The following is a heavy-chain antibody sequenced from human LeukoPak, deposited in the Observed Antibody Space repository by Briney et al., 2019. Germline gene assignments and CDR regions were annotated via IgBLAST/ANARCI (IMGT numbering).Heavy chain of an antibody. D-gene: IGHD6-19*01. CDR2: ISSGGGST. Sequence: PGGSLRLSCAASGFTFSSYAMNWVRQAPGKGLEWVSTISSGGGSTHYADSVKGRFTISRDNSKNTLYLQMNSLRAEDTAVYYCAKELWAVAGTGYYYYMDVWGKGTTVTVSS. CDR1: GFTFSSYA. J-gene: IGHJ6*03. V-gene: IGHV3-23*01. CDR3: AKELWAVAGTGYYYYMDV.